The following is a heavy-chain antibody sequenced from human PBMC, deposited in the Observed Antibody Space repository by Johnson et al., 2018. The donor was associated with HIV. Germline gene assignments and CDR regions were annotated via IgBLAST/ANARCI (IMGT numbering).Heavy chain of an antibody. Sequence: MQLVESGGGLVQPGGSLRLSCAASGFTFSSYWMSWVRQAPGKGLEWVSLIHSGGTTFYADSVRGRFTISRDSSKNTLYLQMNSLRAEDTAVYYCARGLGDSSGYTDAFDIWGQGTMVTVSS. CDR2: IHSGGTT. CDR1: GFTFSSYW. CDR3: ARGLGDSSGYTDAFDI. V-gene: IGHV3-66*01. D-gene: IGHD3-22*01. J-gene: IGHJ3*02.